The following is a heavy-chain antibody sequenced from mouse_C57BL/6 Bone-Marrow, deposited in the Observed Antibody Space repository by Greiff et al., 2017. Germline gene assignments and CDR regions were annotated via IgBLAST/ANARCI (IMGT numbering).Heavy chain of an antibody. CDR1: GFSLTSYG. J-gene: IGHJ4*01. V-gene: IGHV2-2*01. CDR2: IWSGGST. D-gene: IGHD1-1*01. Sequence: QVQLQQSGPGLVQPSQSLSITCTVSGFSLTSYGVHWVRQSPGKGLEWLGVIWSGGSTDYNAAFISRLSISKDNSKSQVFFKMNSLQADDTAIYYCARNCGYYGSSFHYYAMDYWGQGTSVTVSS. CDR3: ARNCGYYGSSFHYYAMDY.